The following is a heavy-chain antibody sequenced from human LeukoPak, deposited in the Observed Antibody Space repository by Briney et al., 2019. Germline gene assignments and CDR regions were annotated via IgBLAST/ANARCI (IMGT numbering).Heavy chain of an antibody. CDR1: GGSISSSSYY. CDR3: ARVTVTHDTNIWYYYYYMDV. Sequence: TSETLSLTCTVSGGSISSSSYYWGWIRQPPGKGLEWIGSIYTSGSTNYNPSLKSRVTISVDTSKNQFSLKLSSVTAADTAVYYCARVTVTHDTNIWYYYYYMDVWGKGTTVTVSS. J-gene: IGHJ6*03. V-gene: IGHV4-39*07. D-gene: IGHD4-11*01. CDR2: IYTSGST.